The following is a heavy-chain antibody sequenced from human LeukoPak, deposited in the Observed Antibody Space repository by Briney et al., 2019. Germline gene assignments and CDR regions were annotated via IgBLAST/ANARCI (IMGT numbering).Heavy chain of an antibody. D-gene: IGHD3-22*01. Sequence: PSETLSLTCTVSGGSMSGYYWSWIRQSPDKGLVWIGYMYYSGSTNYNPSLKSRVTISIDMSNNQFSLTLSSVTAADAALYYCARHFTYYYDSSGYPRDAFDIWGQGTMVTVSS. V-gene: IGHV4-59*08. CDR3: ARHFTYYYDSSGYPRDAFDI. J-gene: IGHJ3*02. CDR1: GGSMSGYY. CDR2: MYYSGST.